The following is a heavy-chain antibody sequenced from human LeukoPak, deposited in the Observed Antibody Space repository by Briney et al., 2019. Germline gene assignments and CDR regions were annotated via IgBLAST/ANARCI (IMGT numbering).Heavy chain of an antibody. Sequence: ASVKVSCKASGYTFTSYYKHWVRQAPGQGLEWMGIINPSGGSTSYAQKFQGRVTMTRDTSTSTVYMELSSLRSEDTAVYYCARGIFYSSGWYSWFDPWGQGTLVTVSS. D-gene: IGHD6-19*01. J-gene: IGHJ5*02. V-gene: IGHV1-46*01. CDR2: INPSGGST. CDR3: ARGIFYSSGWYSWFDP. CDR1: GYTFTSYY.